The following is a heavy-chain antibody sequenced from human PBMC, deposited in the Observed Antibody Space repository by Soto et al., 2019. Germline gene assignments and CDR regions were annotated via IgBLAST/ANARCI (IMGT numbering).Heavy chain of an antibody. CDR2: IYYSGST. V-gene: IGHV4-39*01. CDR1: GGSISSSSYY. Sequence: QLQLQESGPGLVKPSETLSLTCTVSGGSISSSSYYWGWIRQPPGKGLEWIGSIYYSGSTYYNPSLKSRVTISVDTSKNQFSLKLSSVTAADTAVYYCARHYDILTGYPWAFDIWGQGTMVTVSS. CDR3: ARHYDILTGYPWAFDI. D-gene: IGHD3-9*01. J-gene: IGHJ3*02.